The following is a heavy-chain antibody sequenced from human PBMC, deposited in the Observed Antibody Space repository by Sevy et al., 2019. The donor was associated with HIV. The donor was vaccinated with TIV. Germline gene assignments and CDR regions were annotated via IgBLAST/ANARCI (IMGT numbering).Heavy chain of an antibody. CDR3: ARGRGLISYKFDY. J-gene: IGHJ4*02. Sequence: GGSLRLSCAASGFTFSSYGMHWVRQAPGKGLEWVAVIWYDGSNKYYADSVKGRFTISRDNSKNTLYLQMNSLRAEDTAVYYCARGRGLISYKFDYWGQGTLVTVSS. CDR2: IWYDGSNK. CDR1: GFTFSSYG. D-gene: IGHD3-16*01. V-gene: IGHV3-33*01.